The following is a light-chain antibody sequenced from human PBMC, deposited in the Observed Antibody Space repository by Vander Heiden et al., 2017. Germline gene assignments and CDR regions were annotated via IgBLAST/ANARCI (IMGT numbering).Light chain of an antibody. V-gene: IGKV3-11*01. CDR1: QSVSTS. CDR3: QQRNIFFT. Sequence: EIVLTQSPATLSLSPGERATLSCSASQSVSTSLAWYQQKPGQVPRLLIYDASNRATGIPARFSGSGYGTDVTLTISSLEPEDCAVYYCQQRNIFFTFGPGTKVDIK. J-gene: IGKJ3*01. CDR2: DAS.